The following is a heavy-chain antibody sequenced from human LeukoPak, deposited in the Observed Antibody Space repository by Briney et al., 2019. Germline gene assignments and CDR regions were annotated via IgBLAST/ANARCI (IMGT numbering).Heavy chain of an antibody. D-gene: IGHD6-13*01. CDR1: GGSISSYY. CDR3: ARDRYSSSWYFNP. V-gene: IGHV4-59*01. CDR2: IYYSGST. J-gene: IGHJ5*02. Sequence: PSETLSLTCTVSGGSISSYYWSWIRQPPGKGLEWIGYIYYSGSTNYNPSLKSRVTISVDTSKNQFSLKLSSVTAADTAVYYCARDRYSSSWYFNPWGQGTLVTVSS.